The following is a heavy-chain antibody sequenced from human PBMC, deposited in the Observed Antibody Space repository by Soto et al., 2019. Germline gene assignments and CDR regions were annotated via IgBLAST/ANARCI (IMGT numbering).Heavy chain of an antibody. V-gene: IGHV1-69*02. CDR1: VCTFSSYT. J-gene: IGHJ4*02. D-gene: IGHD6-13*01. CDR2: IIPILGIA. CDR3: ARGGSSWSVDY. Sequence: SVKVSCKDSVCTFSSYTSSWVRQAPGQGLEWMGRIIPILGIANYAQKFQGRVTITADKSTSTAYMELSSLRSEDTAVYYCARGGSSWSVDYWGQGTLVTVS.